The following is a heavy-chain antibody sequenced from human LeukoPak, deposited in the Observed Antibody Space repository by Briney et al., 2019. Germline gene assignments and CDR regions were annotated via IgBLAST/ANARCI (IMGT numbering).Heavy chain of an antibody. V-gene: IGHV3-21*01. CDR3: ARDLILADSSGSSAHDY. Sequence: GGSLRLSCAASGFTFSSYAMSWDRQAPGKGLEWVSSISDNSRYIYYADSVKGRFTISRDNAKNSLYLQMNSLRDEDTAVYYCARDLILADSSGSSAHDYWGQGTLVTVSS. CDR1: GFTFSSYA. D-gene: IGHD2-15*01. CDR2: ISDNSRYI. J-gene: IGHJ4*02.